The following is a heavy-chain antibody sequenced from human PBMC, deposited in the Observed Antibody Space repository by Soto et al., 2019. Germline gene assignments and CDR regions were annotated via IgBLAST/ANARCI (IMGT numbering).Heavy chain of an antibody. CDR3: ARHEGWTGPDQ. J-gene: IGHJ5*02. Sequence: SETLSLTCTVSGASIGSGGWWSWVRQPPGKGLEWIAEIFHDGSTNYSPSLKSRVAISVDKSQNQFSLNVYSVTAADTAVYFCARHEGWTGPDQWGQGTLVTVSS. D-gene: IGHD2-8*02. CDR1: GASIGSGGW. V-gene: IGHV4-4*02. CDR2: IFHDGST.